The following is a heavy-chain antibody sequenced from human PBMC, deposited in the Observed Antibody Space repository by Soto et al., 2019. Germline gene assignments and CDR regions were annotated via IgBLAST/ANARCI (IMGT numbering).Heavy chain of an antibody. CDR2: ISTYNGDT. Sequence: QVQLVQSGAEVKKPGASVKVSCKASGYSFTTYGIIWVRQAPGQGLEWMGWISTYNGDTDYAQNFQGRVTMTTDTSTTTAYMELRSLRSDDTAVYYCAREGSRPYYYYGMDVWGQGTTVTVSS. J-gene: IGHJ6*02. CDR3: AREGSRPYYYYGMDV. D-gene: IGHD2-15*01. V-gene: IGHV1-18*01. CDR1: GYSFTTYG.